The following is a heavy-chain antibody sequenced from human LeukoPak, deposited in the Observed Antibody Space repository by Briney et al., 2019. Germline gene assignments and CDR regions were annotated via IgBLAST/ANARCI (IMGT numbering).Heavy chain of an antibody. J-gene: IGHJ4*02. CDR1: GFTFSSYW. D-gene: IGHD3-22*01. V-gene: IGHV3-7*01. Sequence: GGSLRLSCAASGFTFSSYWMSWVRQAPGKGLEWVANIKQDGSEKYYVDSVKGRFTISRDNVKNSLYLQMNSLRAEDTAMYYCAREGYYYDSSGYYVIDYWGQGTLVTVSS. CDR2: IKQDGSEK. CDR3: AREGYYYDSSGYYVIDY.